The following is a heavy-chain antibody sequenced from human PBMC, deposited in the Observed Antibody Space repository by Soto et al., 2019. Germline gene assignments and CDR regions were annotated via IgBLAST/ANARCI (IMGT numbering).Heavy chain of an antibody. V-gene: IGHV4-59*01. CDR1: GASISSYH. CDR3: ARGITWIQLWPYYFDH. CDR2: ISYSGST. Sequence: PSETLSLTCTVSGASISSYHWSWIRQPPGKGLEWIGDISYSGSTSYNPSLKSRITISVDTSKTQFSLKLNSVTAADTAVYYCARGITWIQLWPYYFDHWGQGNPVTVSS. D-gene: IGHD5-18*01. J-gene: IGHJ4*02.